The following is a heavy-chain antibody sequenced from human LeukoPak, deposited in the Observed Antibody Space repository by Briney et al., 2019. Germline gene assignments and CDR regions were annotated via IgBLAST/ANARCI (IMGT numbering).Heavy chain of an antibody. V-gene: IGHV4-38-2*01. CDR2: IYRSGST. Sequence: SETLSLTCAVSGYSISSGYYWGWIRQPPGKGLEWIGSIYRSGSTYYNPSLKSRVTISVDTSKNQFSLKLSSVTAADTAVYYCARPASNYPYYFDYWGQGTLVTVSS. CDR1: GYSISSGYY. D-gene: IGHD4-11*01. J-gene: IGHJ4*02. CDR3: ARPASNYPYYFDY.